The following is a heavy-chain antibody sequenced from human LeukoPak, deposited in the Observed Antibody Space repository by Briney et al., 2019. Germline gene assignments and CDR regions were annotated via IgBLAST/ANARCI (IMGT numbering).Heavy chain of an antibody. CDR3: ARPKIAAAGDYYYGMDV. CDR2: IIPILGIA. V-gene: IGHV1-69*02. J-gene: IGHJ6*02. CDR1: GYSFTGYY. D-gene: IGHD6-13*01. Sequence: SVKVSCKASGYSFTGYYIHWVRQAPGQGLEWMGRIIPILGIANYAQKFQGRVTITADKSTSTAYMELSSLRSEDTAVYYCARPKIAAAGDYYYGMDVWGQGTTVTVSS.